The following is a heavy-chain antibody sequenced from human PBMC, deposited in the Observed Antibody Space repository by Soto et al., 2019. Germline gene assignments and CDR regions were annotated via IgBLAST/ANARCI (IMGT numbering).Heavy chain of an antibody. Sequence: GGSLRLSCAASGFTCSSYSMNWVRQAPGKGLEWVSSISSSSSYIYYADSVKGRFTISRDNAKNSLYLQMNSLRAEDTAVYYCSREKAYCGGDCYGLFDYWGQGTLVTVSS. J-gene: IGHJ4*02. CDR3: SREKAYCGGDCYGLFDY. CDR1: GFTCSSYS. D-gene: IGHD2-21*02. CDR2: ISSSSSYI. V-gene: IGHV3-21*01.